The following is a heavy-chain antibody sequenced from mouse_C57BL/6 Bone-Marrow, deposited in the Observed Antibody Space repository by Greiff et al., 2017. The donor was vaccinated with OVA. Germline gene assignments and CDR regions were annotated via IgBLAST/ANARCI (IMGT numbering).Heavy chain of an antibody. CDR1: GFTFSDYG. D-gene: IGHD3-2*02. J-gene: IGHJ3*01. CDR2: ISRGSSTI. V-gene: IGHV5-17*01. Sequence: EVQLQESGGGLVKPGGSLKLSCAASGFTFSDYGMHWVRQAPEQGLEWVAYISRGSSTIYYADTVKGRFTIPRDNAKNTLFLQMTSLRSEDTAMYYCARIRAYWGQGTLVTVSA. CDR3: ARIRAY.